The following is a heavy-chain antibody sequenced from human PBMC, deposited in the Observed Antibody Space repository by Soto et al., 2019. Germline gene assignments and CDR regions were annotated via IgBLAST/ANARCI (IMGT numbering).Heavy chain of an antibody. J-gene: IGHJ2*01. Sequence: EVQLVESGGGLVQPGGSLRLSCAASGFTLSNFWMHWVRQVPGKGLVWVSRINDDGSRTKYADTVEGRLTISRDNAKNTRHLKRDMLRVTDTSVYYCVTAHPDYYLRRGTPRVYFALWGRGPLFPFS. CDR2: INDDGSRT. CDR3: VTAHPDYYLRRGTPRVYFAL. CDR1: GFTLSNFW. V-gene: IGHV3-74*01. D-gene: IGHD3-3*01.